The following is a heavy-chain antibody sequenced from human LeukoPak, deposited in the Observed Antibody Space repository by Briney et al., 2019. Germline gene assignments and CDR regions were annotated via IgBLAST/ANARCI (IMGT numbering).Heavy chain of an antibody. D-gene: IGHD3-22*01. J-gene: IGHJ4*02. CDR1: GYTFTSYS. CDR3: ARDLYDSSGYYGPFDY. V-gene: IGHV1-3*01. CDR2: INAGNGNT. Sequence: ASVKVSYKASGYTFTSYSMHWVRQAPGQRLEGMGWINAGNGNTKYSQKFQGRVTINRDTSASTAYMKLSSLRSEDTAVYYCARDLYDSSGYYGPFDYWGQGTLVTVSS.